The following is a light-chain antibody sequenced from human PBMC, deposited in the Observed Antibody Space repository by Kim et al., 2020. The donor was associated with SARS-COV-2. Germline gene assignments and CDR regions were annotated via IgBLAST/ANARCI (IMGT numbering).Light chain of an antibody. CDR2: YDS. CDR3: QVWDSSSDQPYV. J-gene: IGLJ1*01. Sequence: SYELTQPPSVSVAPGETARITCGGNNIGSKSVHWYQQKPGQAPVLVIYYDSDRPSGIPERFSGSNSGNTATLTISRVEAGDEADYYCQVWDSSSDQPYVFGTGTEVTV. CDR1: NIGSKS. V-gene: IGLV3-21*04.